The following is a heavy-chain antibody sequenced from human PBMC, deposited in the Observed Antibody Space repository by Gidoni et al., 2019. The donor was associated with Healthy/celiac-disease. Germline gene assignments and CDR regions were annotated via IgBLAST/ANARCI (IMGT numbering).Heavy chain of an antibody. J-gene: IGHJ4*02. D-gene: IGHD3-22*01. CDR3: AINSGPDDDDSSCAFDY. CDR2: MILICSTA. V-gene: IGHV1-69*01. Sequence: QVQLVQSGAEVKKPGCSVTVSCRASGGTFSSYAITWVRQAPGQGLEWMGGMILICSTANYAQKFQGRVTITADESTSTAYMEMSSLRSKDTAVYYCAINSGPDDDDSSCAFDYWGQGTLVTVSS. CDR1: GGTFSSYA.